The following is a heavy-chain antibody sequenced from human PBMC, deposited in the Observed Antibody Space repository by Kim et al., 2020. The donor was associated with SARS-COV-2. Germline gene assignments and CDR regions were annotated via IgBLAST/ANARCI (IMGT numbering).Heavy chain of an antibody. V-gene: IGHV1-18*01. CDR2: ISAYNGNT. J-gene: IGHJ4*02. CDR1: GYSFTSYG. CDR3: ARDYTLTTAVNTGVDY. Sequence: ASGKVSCKASGYSFTSYGITWVRQAPGQGLEWMGWISAYNGNTNYALKLQGRVTMTTDTSTSTVYMELRSLRSDDTAVYYCARDYTLTTAVNTGVDYWGQGTLVTVSS. D-gene: IGHD4-4*01.